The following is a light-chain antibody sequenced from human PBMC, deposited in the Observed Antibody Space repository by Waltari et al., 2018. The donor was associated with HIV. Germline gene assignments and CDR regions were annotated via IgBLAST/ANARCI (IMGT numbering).Light chain of an antibody. Sequence: QSALTQPHSVSGSPGQSLTISCTGTSSYVDTFVCWYQRHPGKAPKVLIYHVTKRPSGVPDRFSGAKSGNTAFLTISGLQAEDEAEYHCCSHAGNFIFAFGRGTKVTVL. CDR3: CSHAGNFIFA. V-gene: IGLV2-11*01. CDR2: HVT. CDR1: SSYVDTF. J-gene: IGLJ1*01.